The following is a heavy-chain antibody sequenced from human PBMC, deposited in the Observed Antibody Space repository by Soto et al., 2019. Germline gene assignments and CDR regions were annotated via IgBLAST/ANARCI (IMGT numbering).Heavy chain of an antibody. V-gene: IGHV3-30*04. CDR2: ISDDGTNK. CDR3: ARDGSYYDVLTEHYFDV. D-gene: IGHD3-9*01. J-gene: IGHJ4*02. Sequence: VESGGGVVQPGRSLRLSCAASGFTFSSYAMHWVRQAPGKGLEWVAVISDDGTNKDYADSVKGRFTISRDKSKSTLDLQMDSLRPEDTAVYYCARDGSYYDVLTEHYFDVWGQGTLVSVSA. CDR1: GFTFSSYA.